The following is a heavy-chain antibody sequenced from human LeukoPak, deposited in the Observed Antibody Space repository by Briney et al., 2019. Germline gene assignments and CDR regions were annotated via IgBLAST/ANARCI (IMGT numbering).Heavy chain of an antibody. CDR2: ISGSGGST. J-gene: IGHJ4*02. CDR3: AKYPDIVVVVSATYFDY. Sequence: PGGSLRLSCAASGFPFSNYAMSWVRQAPGKGLEWVSAISGSGGSTYYADSVKGRFTISRDNSKNTLCLQMNSLRAEDTAVYYCAKYPDIVVVVSATYFDYWGQGTLVTVSS. CDR1: GFPFSNYA. D-gene: IGHD2-15*01. V-gene: IGHV3-23*01.